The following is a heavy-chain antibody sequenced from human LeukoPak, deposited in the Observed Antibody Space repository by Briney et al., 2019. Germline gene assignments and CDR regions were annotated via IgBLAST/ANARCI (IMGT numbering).Heavy chain of an antibody. CDR1: GFTFSDYY. J-gene: IGHJ4*02. V-gene: IGHV3-11*04. D-gene: IGHD3-16*01. CDR2: ISSGGSLT. CDR3: ARDWGGSGPTSHDY. Sequence: PGGSLRLSCAASGFTFSDYYMIWIRQAPGKGLEWVSYISSGGSLTYYADSVKGRFTVSRDNAKNTLYLQMNSLRAEDTAVYYCARDWGGSGPTSHDYWGQGTLVTVSS.